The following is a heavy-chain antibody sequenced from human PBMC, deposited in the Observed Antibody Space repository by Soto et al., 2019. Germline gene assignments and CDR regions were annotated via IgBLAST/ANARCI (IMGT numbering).Heavy chain of an antibody. Sequence: EVPLVESGGALVKPGESLTLSCAASGFTFNSAWMTWVRQAPGKGLEWVGRIKSWTDGGRVDTAAPVKGRFTITRDDSKNTFDLQRNSLKSADTAVYYFTTRRREKSCTSVSCYGDGAYWGQGTLVTVSS. V-gene: IGHV3-15*02. CDR2: IKSWTDGGRV. J-gene: IGHJ4*02. CDR3: TTRRREKSCTSVSCYGDGAY. D-gene: IGHD2-2*01. CDR1: GFTFNSAW.